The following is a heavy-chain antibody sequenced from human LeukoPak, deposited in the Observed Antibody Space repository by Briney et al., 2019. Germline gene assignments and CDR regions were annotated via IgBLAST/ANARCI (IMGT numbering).Heavy chain of an antibody. J-gene: IGHJ4*02. Sequence: SETLSLTCTVSGGSMSSSSNYWKWLRQPAGKGLEGVGRIYSSGTTTYNPSLKGRVTISLDTSKNQFSLKLTCVTAADTAVYYCARIFCSGGNCYHFDYWGQGTLVTVSS. V-gene: IGHV4-61*02. CDR1: GGSMSSSSNY. CDR2: IYSSGTT. D-gene: IGHD2-15*01. CDR3: ARIFCSGGNCYHFDY.